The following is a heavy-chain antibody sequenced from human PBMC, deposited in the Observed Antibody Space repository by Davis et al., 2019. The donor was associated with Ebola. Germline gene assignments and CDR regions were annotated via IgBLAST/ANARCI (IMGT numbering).Heavy chain of an antibody. CDR1: GFTVSSNY. J-gene: IGHJ4*02. CDR2: IYSGGST. CDR3: AGGTGETSYSYTY. V-gene: IGHV3-53*01. Sequence: GESLKISCAASGFTVSSNYMSWVRQAPGKGLEWVSVIYSGGSTYYADSVKGRFTISRDNSKNTLYLQMNSPRAEDTAIYYCAGGTGETSYSYTYWGQGILVTV. D-gene: IGHD5-24*01.